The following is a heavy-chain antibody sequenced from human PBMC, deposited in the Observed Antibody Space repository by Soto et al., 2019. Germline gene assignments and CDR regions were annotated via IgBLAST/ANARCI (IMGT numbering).Heavy chain of an antibody. Sequence: SETLSLTCTVSGGSISSGDYYWSWIRQPPGKGLEWIGYIYYSGSTYYNPSLKSRVTISVDTSKNQFSLKLSSVTAADTAVYYCAREETMVRGVSNWFDPWGQGTLATVSP. CDR2: IYYSGST. CDR3: AREETMVRGVSNWFDP. J-gene: IGHJ5*02. V-gene: IGHV4-30-4*01. D-gene: IGHD3-10*01. CDR1: GGSISSGDYY.